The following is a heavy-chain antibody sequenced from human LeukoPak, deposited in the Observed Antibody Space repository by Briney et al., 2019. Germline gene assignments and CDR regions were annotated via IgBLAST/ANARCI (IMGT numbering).Heavy chain of an antibody. J-gene: IGHJ6*02. CDR1: GFTFSSYA. Sequence: GRSLRLSCAASGFTFSSYAMHWVRQAPGKGLEWVAVISYDGSNKYYADSVKGRFTISRDNSKNTLYLQMNSLRAEDTAVYYCARVRYYDSSGYSDYYYYYGMDVWGHGTTVTVSS. CDR2: ISYDGSNK. V-gene: IGHV3-30-3*01. CDR3: ARVRYYDSSGYSDYYYYYGMDV. D-gene: IGHD3-22*01.